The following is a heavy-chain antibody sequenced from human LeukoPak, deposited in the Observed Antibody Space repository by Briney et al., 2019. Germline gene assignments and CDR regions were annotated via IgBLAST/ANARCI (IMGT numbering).Heavy chain of an antibody. CDR2: ISSTSNHI. V-gene: IGHV3-21*01. J-gene: IGHJ4*02. CDR3: ARVPRYSSGWGVFDY. Sequence: GGSLRLSCAASGFTFNTYGMNWVCQAPGKGLEWVSSISSTSNHIYYGDSVKGRFTISRDSARKSLYLQMNRLRADDTAVYYCARVPRYSSGWGVFDYWGQGALVTVSS. D-gene: IGHD6-19*01. CDR1: GFTFNTYG.